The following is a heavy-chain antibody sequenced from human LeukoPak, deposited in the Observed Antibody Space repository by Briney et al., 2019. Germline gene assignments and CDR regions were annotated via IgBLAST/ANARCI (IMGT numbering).Heavy chain of an antibody. Sequence: ASVKVSCKASGFTFSGCAMQWLRQARGQRLEWIGWIVVGTGKKDYAQRFQERVTITTDMTTSTAYMELSSLRSEDTAVYYCARGNVDTAMADAFDIWGQGTMVTVSS. V-gene: IGHV1-58*02. CDR1: GFTFSGCA. CDR2: IVVGTGKK. D-gene: IGHD5-18*01. CDR3: ARGNVDTAMADAFDI. J-gene: IGHJ3*02.